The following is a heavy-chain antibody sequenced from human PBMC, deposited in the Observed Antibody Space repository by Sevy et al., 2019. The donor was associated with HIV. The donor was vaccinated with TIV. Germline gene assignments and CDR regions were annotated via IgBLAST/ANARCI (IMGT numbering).Heavy chain of an antibody. Sequence: SETLSLTCTVSGFSISNGYYWGWIRQPPGKGLEWIGSIYYSGSTYYNPSLKSRVTISVDMSKNQFSLNLSSVTAADTAVFYCARSLQYSGSYSTYYYFDSWGQGTLVTVSS. CDR2: IYYSGST. CDR1: GFSISNGYY. D-gene: IGHD6-6*01. V-gene: IGHV4-38-2*02. J-gene: IGHJ4*02. CDR3: ARSLQYSGSYSTYYYFDS.